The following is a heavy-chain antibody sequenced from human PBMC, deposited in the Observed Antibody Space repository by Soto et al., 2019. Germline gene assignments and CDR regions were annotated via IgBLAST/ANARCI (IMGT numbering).Heavy chain of an antibody. V-gene: IGHV3-23*01. CDR1: GFTFSSYA. CDR3: ACPVWFGELFLNDY. D-gene: IGHD3-10*01. CDR2: ISGSGGST. J-gene: IGHJ4*02. Sequence: GGSLRLSCAASGFTFSSYAMSWVRQAPGKGLEWVSAISGSGGSTYYADSVKGRFTISRDNSKNTLYLQMNSLRAEDTAVYYCACPVWFGELFLNDYWGQGTLVTVSS.